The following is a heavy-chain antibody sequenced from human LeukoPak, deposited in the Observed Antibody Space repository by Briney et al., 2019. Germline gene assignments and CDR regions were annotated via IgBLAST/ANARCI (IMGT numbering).Heavy chain of an antibody. CDR2: IFGAGKNTT. Sequence: GGSLRLSCAASGFSFSSYAMNWVRQAPGKGLEWVSIIFGAGKNTTYYADSVKGRFTVSRDNSKNTVYLQMNNMRVDDTAVYYCARVAGWHWFDPWGQGTLVTVSS. CDR1: GFSFSSYA. J-gene: IGHJ5*02. D-gene: IGHD6-19*01. CDR3: ARVAGWHWFDP. V-gene: IGHV3-23*03.